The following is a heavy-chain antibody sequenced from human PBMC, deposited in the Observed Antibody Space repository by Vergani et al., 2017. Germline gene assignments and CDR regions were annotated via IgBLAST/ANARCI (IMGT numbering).Heavy chain of an antibody. CDR1: GGSISSSSYY. D-gene: IGHD1-26*01. CDR2: IYYSGST. V-gene: IGHV4-39*01. CDR3: ASLIVGATDFDY. Sequence: QLQLQESGPGLVKPSETLSLTCTVSGGSISSSSYYWGWIRQPPGKGLEWIGSIYYSGSTYYNPSLKSRVTISVDTSKNQFSLKLSSLTAADTAVYYCASLIVGATDFDYWGQGTLVTVSS. J-gene: IGHJ4*02.